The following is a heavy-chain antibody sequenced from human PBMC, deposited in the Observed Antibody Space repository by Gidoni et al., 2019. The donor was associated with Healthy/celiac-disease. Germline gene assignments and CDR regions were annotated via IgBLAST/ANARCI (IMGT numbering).Heavy chain of an antibody. CDR1: GFTFRSYS. CDR2: ISSSSSTI. J-gene: IGHJ6*02. D-gene: IGHD6-19*01. CDR3: ARDTWADYYYYGMDV. Sequence: EVQLVESGGGLVQPGGSLRLSCPAPGFTFRSYSMNWVRQAPGKGLEWVSDISSSSSTIYYADSVKGRFTISRDNAKNSLYLQMNSLRDEDTAVYYCARDTWADYYYYGMDVWGQGTTVTVSS. V-gene: IGHV3-48*02.